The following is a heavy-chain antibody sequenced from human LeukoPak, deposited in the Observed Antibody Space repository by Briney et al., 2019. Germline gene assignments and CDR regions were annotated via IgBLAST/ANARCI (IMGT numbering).Heavy chain of an antibody. J-gene: IGHJ4*02. CDR1: GGSFSDYC. CDR2: INHSGST. D-gene: IGHD3-10*01. Sequence: SETLSLTCAVYGGSFSDYCWSWIRQPPGKGLEWIGEINHSGSTNYNPSLKSRVTISVDTSKNQFSLKLSSVTAADTAVYYCARGGGELVFYYFDYWGQGTLVSVSS. V-gene: IGHV4-34*01. CDR3: ARGGGELVFYYFDY.